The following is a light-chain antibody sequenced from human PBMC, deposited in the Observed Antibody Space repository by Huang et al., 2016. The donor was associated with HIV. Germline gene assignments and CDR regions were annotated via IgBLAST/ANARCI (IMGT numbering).Light chain of an antibody. V-gene: IGKV2-28*01. J-gene: IGKJ2*01. CDR3: MEALQAPYT. CDR2: LGS. CDR1: QSLRHRNGLNY. Sequence: DAVMTQSPLFLPVPPGEPASISCRSSQSLRHRNGLNYLDWYLQKPGQSPQLLIHLGSSRASGVPDRFSGGGSGTDFSLNISRVEAEDAGIYYCMEALQAPYTFGQGTKLEI.